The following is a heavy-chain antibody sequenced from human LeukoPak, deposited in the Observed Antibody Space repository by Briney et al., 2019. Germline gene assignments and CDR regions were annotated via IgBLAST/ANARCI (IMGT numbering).Heavy chain of an antibody. V-gene: IGHV3-30*04. D-gene: IGHD2-15*01. CDR1: GFTFSSYA. Sequence: GGSLRLSCAASGFTFSSYAMHWVRQAPGKGLEWVAVISYDGSNKYYADSVKGRFTISRDNSKNTLYLQMNSLRVEDTAVYYCAKVLLARAYYYGMDVWGQGTTVTVSS. J-gene: IGHJ6*02. CDR3: AKVLLARAYYYGMDV. CDR2: ISYDGSNK.